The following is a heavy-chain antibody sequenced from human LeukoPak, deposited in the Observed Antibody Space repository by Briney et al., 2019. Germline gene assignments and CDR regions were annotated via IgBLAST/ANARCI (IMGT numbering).Heavy chain of an antibody. V-gene: IGHV4-59*01. CDR2: IYYSGST. CDR3: ARGGSSSGLNHFDY. D-gene: IGHD6-25*01. CDR1: GGSINGYS. Sequence: SETLSLTCSVSGGSINGYSWTWIRQPPGEGLEWIGYIYYSGSTNYNPSLNSRVTMSVDTSKSQFSLNLSSATAADTAVYFCARGGSSSGLNHFDYWGQGTLVTVSS. J-gene: IGHJ4*02.